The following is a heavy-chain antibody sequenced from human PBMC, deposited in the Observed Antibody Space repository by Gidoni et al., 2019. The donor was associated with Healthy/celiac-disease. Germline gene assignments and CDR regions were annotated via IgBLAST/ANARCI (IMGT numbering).Heavy chain of an antibody. D-gene: IGHD6-19*01. J-gene: IGHJ4*02. CDR3: TRGPGSGWSPDFDY. V-gene: IGHV3-49*04. CDR1: GFTFGDYA. CDR2: IRSKAYGGTT. Sequence: EVQLVESGGGLVKPGRSLRLSCTASGFTFGDYAMSWVRQAPGKGLEWVGFIRSKAYGGTTEYAASVKGRFTISRDDSKSIAYLQMNSLKTEDTAVYYCTRGPGSGWSPDFDYWGQGTLVTVSS.